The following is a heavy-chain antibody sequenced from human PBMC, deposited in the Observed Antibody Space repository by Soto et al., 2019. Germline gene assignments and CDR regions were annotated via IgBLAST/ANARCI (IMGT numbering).Heavy chain of an antibody. D-gene: IGHD6-13*01. CDR2: IYHSGST. Sequence: QVQLQESGPGLVKPSGTLSLTCAVSGGSISSSNWWSWVRQPPGKGLEWIGEIYHSGSTNYNPSLKSRVTISIDKSKNQFSLKLSSVTAADTAVYYCESLAAGTPYYYYYGMDVWGQGTTVTVSS. V-gene: IGHV4-4*02. CDR3: ESLAAGTPYYYYYGMDV. J-gene: IGHJ6*02. CDR1: GGSISSSNW.